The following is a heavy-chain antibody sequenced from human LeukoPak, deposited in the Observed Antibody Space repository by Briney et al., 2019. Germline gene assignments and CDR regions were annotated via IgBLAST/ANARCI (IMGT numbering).Heavy chain of an antibody. CDR2: INVSPAYI. V-gene: IGHV3-21*01. CDR1: GFAFSSYS. Sequence: GGSLRLSCAASGFAFSSYSMSWVRQAPGKGLEWVSSINVSPAYISYADSVKGRFTISRDNAQNSLYLQMNSLRAEDTAVYFCARDLNWGAGALDIWGQGTMVTVSS. D-gene: IGHD7-27*01. CDR3: ARDLNWGAGALDI. J-gene: IGHJ3*02.